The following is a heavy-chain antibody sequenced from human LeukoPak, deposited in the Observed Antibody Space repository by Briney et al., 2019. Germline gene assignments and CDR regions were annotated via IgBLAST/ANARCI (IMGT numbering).Heavy chain of an antibody. J-gene: IGHJ6*02. CDR2: IYYSGST. V-gene: IGHV4-59*01. CDR1: GGSISSYY. D-gene: IGHD3-10*01. CDR3: ARDRVVRGNYYYYGMDV. Sequence: SETLSLTCTVSGGSISSYYWSWIRQPPGKGLEWIGYIYYSGSTNYNPSLKSRVTISVDTSTNQFSLKLSSVTAADTAVYYCARDRVVRGNYYYYGMDVWGQGTTVTVSS.